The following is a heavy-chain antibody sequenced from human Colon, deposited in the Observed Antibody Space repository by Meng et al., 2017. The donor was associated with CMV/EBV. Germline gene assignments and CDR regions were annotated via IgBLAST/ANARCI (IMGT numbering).Heavy chain of an antibody. CDR3: ATDYGDYYFDR. CDR1: GVSISSSTYY. CDR2: IYYSGYT. D-gene: IGHD4-17*01. V-gene: IGHV4-39*06. J-gene: IGHJ4*02. Sequence: RLQPEEPGPGLVTPSETLSLTFTVSGVSISSSTYYWGWIRQTPGKGLEWIGNIYYSGYTYYNPSLKSRLTISVDTSKNQFSLKLTSVTAADTAVYYCATDYGDYYFDRWGQGTLVTVSS.